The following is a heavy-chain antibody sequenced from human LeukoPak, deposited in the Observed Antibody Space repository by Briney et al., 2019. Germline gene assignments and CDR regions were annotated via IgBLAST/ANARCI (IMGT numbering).Heavy chain of an antibody. CDR2: FDPEDGET. J-gene: IGHJ4*02. CDR3: ATAFSLGWLRGATTGLDY. V-gene: IGHV1-24*01. D-gene: IGHD1-26*01. Sequence: ASVKVSCKVSGYTLTELSIHWVRQAAGKGVEWMGGFDPEDGETIYAQKFQGRVTMTEDTSTDAAYMELSSLRSDDTAVYCCATAFSLGWLRGATTGLDYWGQGTLVTVSS. CDR1: GYTLTELS.